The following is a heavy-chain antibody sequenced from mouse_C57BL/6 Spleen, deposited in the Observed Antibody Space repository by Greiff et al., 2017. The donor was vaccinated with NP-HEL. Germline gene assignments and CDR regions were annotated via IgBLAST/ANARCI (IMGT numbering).Heavy chain of an antibody. D-gene: IGHD2-5*01. CDR3: ARAIVTKVFFDY. Sequence: QVQLKQPGAELVKPGASVKMSCKASGYTFTSYWITWVKQRPGQGLEWIGDIYPGSGSPNYNEKFKSKATLTVDTSSSTAYMQLSSLTSEDSAVYYCARAIVTKVFFDYWGQGTTLTVSS. CDR2: IYPGSGSP. CDR1: GYTFTSYW. V-gene: IGHV1-55*01. J-gene: IGHJ2*01.